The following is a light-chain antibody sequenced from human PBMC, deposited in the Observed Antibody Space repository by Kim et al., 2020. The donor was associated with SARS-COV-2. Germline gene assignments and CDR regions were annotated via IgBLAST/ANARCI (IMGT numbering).Light chain of an antibody. CDR1: QSVSRSY. CDR3: QQYGSSPEYT. CDR2: GAS. V-gene: IGKV3-20*01. Sequence: PGERAPRSCRASQSVSRSYLAWYQQKPGQAPRLLIYGASSRATGIPDRFSGSGSGTDFTLTISRLEPEDFAVYYCQQYGSSPEYTFGQGTKLEI. J-gene: IGKJ2*01.